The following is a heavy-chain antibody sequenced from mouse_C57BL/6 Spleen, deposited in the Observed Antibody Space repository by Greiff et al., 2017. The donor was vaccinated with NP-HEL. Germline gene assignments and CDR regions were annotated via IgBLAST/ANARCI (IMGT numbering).Heavy chain of an antibody. D-gene: IGHD1-1*01. V-gene: IGHV1-15*01. CDR3: TREGYYGSRSY. CDR2: IDPETGGT. J-gene: IGHJ2*01. Sequence: VKLQQSGAELVRPGASVTLSCKASGYTFTDYEMHWVKQTPVHGLEWIGAIDPETGGTAYNQKFKGKAILTADKSSSTAYMELRSLTSEDSAVYYCTREGYYGSRSYWGQGTTLTVSS. CDR1: GYTFTDYE.